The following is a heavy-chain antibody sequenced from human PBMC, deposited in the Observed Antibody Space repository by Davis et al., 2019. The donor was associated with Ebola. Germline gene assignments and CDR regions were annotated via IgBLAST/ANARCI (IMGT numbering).Heavy chain of an antibody. Sequence: LRLSCTVSGGSVSSGSYYWSWIRQPPGKGLEWIGYIYYSGSTYYNPSLKSRVTISVDTSKNQFSLKLSSVTAADTAVYYCAKNRLPSSWGQGTLVTVSS. V-gene: IGHV4-31*03. J-gene: IGHJ5*02. CDR2: IYYSGST. CDR1: GGSVSSGSYY. D-gene: IGHD3-16*02. CDR3: AKNRLPSS.